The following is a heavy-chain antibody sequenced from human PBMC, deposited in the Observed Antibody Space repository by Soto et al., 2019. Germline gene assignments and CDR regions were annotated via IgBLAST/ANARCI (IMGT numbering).Heavy chain of an antibody. CDR3: ARAVFRGYSYGSRYNWFDP. D-gene: IGHD5-18*01. V-gene: IGHV1-46*01. CDR1: GYTFTSYY. Sequence: GASVKVSCKASGYTFTSYYMHWVRQAPGQGLEWMGIINPSGGSTSYAQKFQGRVTMTRDTSTSTVYMELSSLRSEDTAVYYCARAVFRGYSYGSRYNWFDPWGQGTLVTVSS. CDR2: INPSGGST. J-gene: IGHJ5*02.